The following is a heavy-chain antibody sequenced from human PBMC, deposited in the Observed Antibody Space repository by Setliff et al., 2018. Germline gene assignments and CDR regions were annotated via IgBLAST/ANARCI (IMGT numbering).Heavy chain of an antibody. J-gene: IGHJ4*02. CDR1: GFTFRSYT. Sequence: GGSLRLSCAASGFTFRSYTMNWVRQAPGKGLEWVSYIGSSGSTIYYADSVKGRFTISRDNAKNSLYLQMNSLRAEDTAVYYCARDRHNWNPGAPFDYWGQGTLVTVS. V-gene: IGHV3-48*01. CDR2: IGSSGSTI. D-gene: IGHD1-20*01. CDR3: ARDRHNWNPGAPFDY.